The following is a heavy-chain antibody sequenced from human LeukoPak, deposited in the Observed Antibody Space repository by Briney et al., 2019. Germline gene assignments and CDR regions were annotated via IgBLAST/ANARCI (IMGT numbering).Heavy chain of an antibody. CDR1: GFTFSSYA. V-gene: IGHV3-23*01. CDR2: ISGSGGST. D-gene: IGHD3-10*01. CDR3: AKEDYGSGSYNPYYFDY. J-gene: IGHJ4*02. Sequence: PGGSLRLSCAASGFTFSSYAMSWVRQAPGKGLEWVSAISGSGGSTYYADSVKGRFTISRDNSKNTLYLQRNSLRAEDTAVYYCAKEDYGSGSYNPYYFDYWGQGTLVTVSS.